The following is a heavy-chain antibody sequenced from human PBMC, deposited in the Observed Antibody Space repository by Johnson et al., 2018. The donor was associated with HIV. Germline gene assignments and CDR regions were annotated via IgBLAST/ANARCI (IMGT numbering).Heavy chain of an antibody. CDR3: ARDSSYRLSSGGWVDSFDI. CDR2: ISYDGSNK. CDR1: GFTFSSYA. D-gene: IGHD6-6*01. J-gene: IGHJ3*02. Sequence: QVQLVESGGGLVKPGGSLRLSCAASGFTFSSYAMHWVRQAPGKGLEWVAVISYDGSNKYYADSVKGRFTISRDNSKNTLYLQMDSLRAEDTAIYYCARDSSYRLSSGGWVDSFDIWGRGTMVTVSS. V-gene: IGHV3-30*04.